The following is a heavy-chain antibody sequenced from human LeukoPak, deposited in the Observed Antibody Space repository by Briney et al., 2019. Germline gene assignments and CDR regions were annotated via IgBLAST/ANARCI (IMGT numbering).Heavy chain of an antibody. CDR3: ARHGYYYYGMDV. V-gene: IGHV4-34*01. CDR1: GGSFSGYY. Sequence: SETLSLTCAVYGGSFSGYYWSWIRQPPGRGLEWIGEINRSGNTNYNPSLKSRVTISGDTSKNLFSLKLSSVTAADTAVYYCARHGYYYYGMDVWGKGTTVTVSS. J-gene: IGHJ6*04. CDR2: INRSGNT.